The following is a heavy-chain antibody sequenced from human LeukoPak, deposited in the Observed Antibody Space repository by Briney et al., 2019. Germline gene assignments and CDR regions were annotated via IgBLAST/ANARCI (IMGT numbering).Heavy chain of an antibody. CDR2: INHSGST. Sequence: SETLSLTCAVYGGSFSGYYWSWIRQPPGKGLEWIGEINHSGSTYYNPSLKSRVTISVDTSKNQFSLKLSSVTAADTAVYYCARRLAGLGIFDYWGQGTLVTVSS. V-gene: IGHV4-34*01. CDR1: GGSFSGYY. J-gene: IGHJ4*02. D-gene: IGHD3-16*01. CDR3: ARRLAGLGIFDY.